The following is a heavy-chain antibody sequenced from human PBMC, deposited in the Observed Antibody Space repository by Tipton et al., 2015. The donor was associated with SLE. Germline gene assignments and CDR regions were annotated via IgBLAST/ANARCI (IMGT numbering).Heavy chain of an antibody. V-gene: IGHV4-59*11. Sequence: TLSLTCTVSGGSISSHYWSWIRQPPGQGLEWMGYIHHSGSTTYNPSLKSRVTISIDTSKNQFSLKLSSVTAADTAVYYCARDNVDFMNGGGYNGMDVWGQGTTVTVSS. CDR3: ARDNVDFMNGGGYNGMDV. J-gene: IGHJ6*02. CDR1: GGSISSHY. CDR2: IHHSGST. D-gene: IGHD4-23*01.